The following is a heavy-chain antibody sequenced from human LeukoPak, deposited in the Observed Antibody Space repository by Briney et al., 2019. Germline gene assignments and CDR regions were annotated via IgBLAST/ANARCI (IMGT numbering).Heavy chain of an antibody. CDR3: VKSYGSSGWFLLLYYFDY. CDR1: GYTFTSYY. CDR2: INPSGGST. J-gene: IGHJ4*02. Sequence: ASVKVSCKASGYTFTSYYMHWVRQAPGQGLEWMGIINPSGGSTSYAQKFQGRVTMTRDTSTSTVYMELSSLRSEDTAVYYCVKSYGSSGWFLLLYYFDYWGQGTLVTVSS. D-gene: IGHD6-19*01. V-gene: IGHV1-46*01.